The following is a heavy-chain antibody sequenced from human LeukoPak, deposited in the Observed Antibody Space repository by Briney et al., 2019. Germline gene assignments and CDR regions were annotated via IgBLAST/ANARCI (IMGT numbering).Heavy chain of an antibody. J-gene: IGHJ4*02. CDR2: MNPNSGNT. Sequence: ASVKVSCKASGYTFTDYYIHWVRQAPGQGLEWMGWMNPNSGNTGYAQKFQGRVTITRNTSISTAYMELSSLRSEDTAVYCCARGQYDSSGYYWGLGYWGQGTLVTVSS. CDR3: ARGQYDSSGYYWGLGY. CDR1: GYTFTDYY. D-gene: IGHD3-22*01. V-gene: IGHV1-8*03.